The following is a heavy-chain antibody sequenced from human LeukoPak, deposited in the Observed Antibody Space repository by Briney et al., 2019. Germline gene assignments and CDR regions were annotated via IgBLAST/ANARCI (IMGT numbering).Heavy chain of an antibody. J-gene: IGHJ4*02. CDR3: AKDLHYYDSSGLLDD. D-gene: IGHD3-22*01. CDR1: GFTFDDYA. Sequence: GGSLRLSCAASGFTFDDYAMHWVRQAPGKGLEWVSLISGDGSNTYYADSVKGRFTISRDNSKNSLYLQMNSLRTEDTALYYCAKDLHYYDSSGLLDDGGQGTLVTVSS. V-gene: IGHV3-43*02. CDR2: ISGDGSNT.